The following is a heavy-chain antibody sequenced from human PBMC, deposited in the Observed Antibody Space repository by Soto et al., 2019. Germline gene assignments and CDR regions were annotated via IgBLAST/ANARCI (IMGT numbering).Heavy chain of an antibody. CDR2: HLPLFNLS. Sequence: QVQLVQSGAEVKKPGSSVKVSCKASGGAFSSYAISWVRQAPGQGLESMGGHLPLFNLSNYAQKCQGRVTITADEPTSTAYMDLSYLTSDDTAVYYCARRQLGYGSWYFYLWGRSTLTTVSS. CDR3: ARRQLGYGSWYFYL. V-gene: IGHV1-69*01. CDR1: GGAFSSYA. D-gene: IGHD3-10*01. J-gene: IGHJ2*01.